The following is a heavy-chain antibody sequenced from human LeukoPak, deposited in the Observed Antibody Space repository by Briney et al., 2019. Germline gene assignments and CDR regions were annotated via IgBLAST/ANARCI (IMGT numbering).Heavy chain of an antibody. D-gene: IGHD3-3*02. V-gene: IGHV1-18*01. Sequence: ASVKVSCKASGYTFTSYGISWVRQAPGQGLEWMGWISAYNGNTNYAQKLQGRVTMTTDTSTSTAYMELRGLRSDDTAVYYCARDVLAEHWFDPWGQGTLVTVSS. CDR1: GYTFTSYG. CDR3: ARDVLAEHWFDP. CDR2: ISAYNGNT. J-gene: IGHJ5*02.